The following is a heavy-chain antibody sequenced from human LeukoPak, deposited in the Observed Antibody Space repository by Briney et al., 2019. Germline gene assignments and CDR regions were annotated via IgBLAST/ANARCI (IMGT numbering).Heavy chain of an antibody. CDR2: MNPNSGNT. CDR3: ARYYYDSSGYYYGGFDY. V-gene: IGHV1-8*02. D-gene: IGHD3-22*01. CDR1: GYTFTSYD. J-gene: IGHJ4*02. Sequence: ASVKVSCKASGYTFTSYDINWVRQATGQGLEWMGWMNPNSGNTGYAQKLQGRVTMTTDTSTSTAYMELRSLRSDDTAVYYCARYYYDSSGYYYGGFDYWGQGTLVTVSS.